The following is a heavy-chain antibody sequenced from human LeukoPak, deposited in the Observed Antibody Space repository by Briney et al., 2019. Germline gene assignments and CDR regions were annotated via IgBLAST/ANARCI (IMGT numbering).Heavy chain of an antibody. D-gene: IGHD3-9*01. CDR2: IIPIFGTA. J-gene: IGHJ6*03. Sequence: SVKVSCKASEGTFSSYAISWVRQAPGQGLEWMGGIIPIFGTANYAQKFQGRVTITTDESTGTAYMELSSLRSEDTAVYYCASGRRYFDWRRLKEGHVDYYYYMDVWGKGTTVTVSS. CDR3: ASGRRYFDWRRLKEGHVDYYYYMDV. V-gene: IGHV1-69*05. CDR1: EGTFSSYA.